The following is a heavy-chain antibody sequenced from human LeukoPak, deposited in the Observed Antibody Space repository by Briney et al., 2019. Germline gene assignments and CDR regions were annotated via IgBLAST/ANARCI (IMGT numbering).Heavy chain of an antibody. CDR3: ARAVGYCRGGSCYAYYFDY. Sequence: GGSLRLSCAASGFTFSSYWMSWVRQAPGKGLEWVANIKEDGSEKYYVDSMKGRFTISRDNAKNTVSRDNAKNSLYLEMNSLRAEDTAVYYCARAVGYCRGGSCYAYYFDYWGQGTLVTVSS. CDR1: GFTFSSYW. J-gene: IGHJ4*02. V-gene: IGHV3-7*03. D-gene: IGHD2-15*01. CDR2: IKEDGSEK.